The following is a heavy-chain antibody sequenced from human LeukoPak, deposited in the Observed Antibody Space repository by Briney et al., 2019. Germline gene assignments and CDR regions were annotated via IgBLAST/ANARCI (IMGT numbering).Heavy chain of an antibody. J-gene: IGHJ4*02. CDR2: IYSTGST. CDR3: ARVTFWSGYYTHFDY. CDR1: GGSISSYY. V-gene: IGHV4-4*07. Sequence: SETLSLTCTVSGGSISSYYWSWIRQPPGKGLEWIGRIYSTGSTNYNPSLKSRVTMSVDTSKNQFSLKLSSVTAADTAVYYCARVTFWSGYYTHFDYWGQGTLVTVSS. D-gene: IGHD3-3*01.